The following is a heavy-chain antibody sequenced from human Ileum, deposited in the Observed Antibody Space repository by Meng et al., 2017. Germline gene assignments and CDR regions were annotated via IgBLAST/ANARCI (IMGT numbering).Heavy chain of an antibody. Sequence: QVQLQESGPGLVKPSQTLSLTCTVSGGSISSGGYYWGWIRQHPGKGLEWIGYIFYSGSTYYNSSLKSRINISVDTSKNQFSLKVSSVTAADTAVYYCARVRRGLGLRFYPWGQGTLVTVSS. V-gene: IGHV4-31*03. J-gene: IGHJ5*02. CDR3: ARVRRGLGLRFYP. CDR2: IFYSGST. D-gene: IGHD3/OR15-3a*01. CDR1: GGSISSGGYY.